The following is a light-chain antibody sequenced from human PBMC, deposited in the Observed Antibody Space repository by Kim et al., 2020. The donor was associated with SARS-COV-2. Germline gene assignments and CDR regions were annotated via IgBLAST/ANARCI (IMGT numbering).Light chain of an antibody. Sequence: NFMLTQPHSVSESPGKTVTISCTRSSGGIASNYVQWYQQRPGSAPTTVIYEDNQRPSGVPDRFSVSIDSSSNSASLTISGLKTEDEADYYCQSYDSSNWVFGGGTQLTVL. J-gene: IGLJ3*02. CDR3: QSYDSSNWV. V-gene: IGLV6-57*04. CDR2: EDN. CDR1: SGGIASNY.